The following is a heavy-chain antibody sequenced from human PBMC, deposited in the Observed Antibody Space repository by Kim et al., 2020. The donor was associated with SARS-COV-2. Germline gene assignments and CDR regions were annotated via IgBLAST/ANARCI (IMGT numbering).Heavy chain of an antibody. Sequence: NPSLKSRVTISVDTSKNQFSLKLSSVTAADTAVYYCARSVHDSSGYLLDYWGQGTLVTVSS. CDR3: ARSVHDSSGYLLDY. V-gene: IGHV4-34*01. J-gene: IGHJ4*02. D-gene: IGHD3-22*01.